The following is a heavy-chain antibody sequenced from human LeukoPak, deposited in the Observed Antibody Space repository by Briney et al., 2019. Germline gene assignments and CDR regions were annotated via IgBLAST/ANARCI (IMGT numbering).Heavy chain of an antibody. CDR1: GGSMSSTKG. V-gene: IGHV4-4*02. D-gene: IGHD3-10*01. J-gene: IGHJ3*02. CDR3: ATATMAPVDAFDI. Sequence: SGTLSLTCAVSGGSMSSTKGGGWVRQPPGKGREGIGEIYHSGSTNYNPSLKSRITISGDKSKNPVTLNLRSVSPADTAMYYCATATMAPVDAFDIWGQGTVVTVSS. CDR2: IYHSGST.